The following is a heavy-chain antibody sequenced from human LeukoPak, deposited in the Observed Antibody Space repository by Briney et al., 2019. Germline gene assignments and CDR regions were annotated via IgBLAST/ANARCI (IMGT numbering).Heavy chain of an antibody. D-gene: IGHD5-24*01. CDR2: ITSSSTYI. CDR1: GFTFSSYN. V-gene: IGHV3-21*01. CDR3: GRLRSLDQ. J-gene: IGHJ4*02. Sequence: GALRLSCAASGFTFSSYNINWVRQAPGKGLEWVSSITSSSTYIYYADSLKGRFSISRDNAKNSLYLQMNSLRAEDTAVYFCGRLRSLDQWGQGTPVTVSS.